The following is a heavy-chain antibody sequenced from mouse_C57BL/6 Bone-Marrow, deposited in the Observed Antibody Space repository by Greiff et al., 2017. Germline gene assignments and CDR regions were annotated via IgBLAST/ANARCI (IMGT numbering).Heavy chain of an antibody. J-gene: IGHJ2*01. D-gene: IGHD1-1*01. Sequence: QVQLQQPGAELVKPGASVKLSCKASGYTFTSYWMHWVKQRPGQGLEWIGMIHPNSGSTNYNEKFKSKATLTVAKSSSTAYMQLSSLTSEDSAFYYCAREGYYGCFDYWGQGTTLTVSS. CDR3: AREGYYGCFDY. CDR2: IHPNSGST. CDR1: GYTFTSYW. V-gene: IGHV1-64*01.